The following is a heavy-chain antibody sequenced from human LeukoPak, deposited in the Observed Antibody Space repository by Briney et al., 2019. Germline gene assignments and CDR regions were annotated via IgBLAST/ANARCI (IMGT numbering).Heavy chain of an antibody. Sequence: GGSLRLSCVASGFTFSRYGMHWVRQAPGKGLEWVAFVRYDGNNKYYVDSVKGRFTISRDNSKDTLYLQMNSLRAEDTAVYYCAKDQPPLTADVGNADYWGQGTLVTVSS. CDR1: GFTFSRYG. V-gene: IGHV3-30*02. CDR3: AKDQPPLTADVGNADY. CDR2: VRYDGNNK. D-gene: IGHD7-27*01. J-gene: IGHJ4*02.